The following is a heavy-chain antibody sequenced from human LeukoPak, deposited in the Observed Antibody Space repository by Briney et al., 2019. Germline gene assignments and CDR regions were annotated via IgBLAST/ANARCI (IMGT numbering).Heavy chain of an antibody. V-gene: IGHV4-39*07. CDR1: GGSINSGNHY. D-gene: IGHD4-23*01. Sequence: SETLSLTCTVSGGSINSGNHYWGWIRQSPGKGLEWIGNIYYSGSTYYNPSLKSRVTISVDTSKNQFSLKLSSVTAADTAVYYCARIAVVTQGDAFDLWGRGTLVTVSS. J-gene: IGHJ3*01. CDR3: ARIAVVTQGDAFDL. CDR2: IYYSGST.